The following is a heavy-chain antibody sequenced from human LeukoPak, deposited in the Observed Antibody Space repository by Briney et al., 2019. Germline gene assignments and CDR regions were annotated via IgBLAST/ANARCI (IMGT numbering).Heavy chain of an antibody. CDR2: IFYSGST. CDR3: ARGFYCSGGSCYSSMDYGMDV. Sequence: SETLSLTCTVSGGSISSYHWSWIRQPPGKGLEWIGYIFYSGSTNYNPSLKSRVTISVDTSKNQFSLKLSSVTAADTAVYYCARGFYCSGGSCYSSMDYGMDVWGQGTTVTVSS. V-gene: IGHV4-59*01. CDR1: GGSISSYH. J-gene: IGHJ6*02. D-gene: IGHD2-15*01.